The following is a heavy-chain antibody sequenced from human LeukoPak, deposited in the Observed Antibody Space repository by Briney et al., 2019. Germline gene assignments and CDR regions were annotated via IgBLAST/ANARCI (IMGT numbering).Heavy chain of an antibody. CDR1: GYTFTSYY. D-gene: IGHD3-3*01. CDR2: INPSGGST. J-gene: IGHJ4*02. V-gene: IGHV1-46*01. Sequence: GASVKVSCKASGYTFTSYYMHWVRQAPGQGLEWMGIINPSGGSTSYAQKFQGRVTMTRDTSTSTVYMELSSLRSEDTAVYYCARDRALSFLEWLFDYWGQGTLVTVSS. CDR3: ARDRALSFLEWLFDY.